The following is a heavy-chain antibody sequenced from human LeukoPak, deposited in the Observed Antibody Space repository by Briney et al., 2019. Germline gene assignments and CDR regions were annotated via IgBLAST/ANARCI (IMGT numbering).Heavy chain of an antibody. J-gene: IGHJ4*02. V-gene: IGHV3-48*04. CDR1: GFTFSSYS. Sequence: QSGGSLRLSCAASGFTFSSYSMNWVRQAPGKGLEWVSYISSSSSTIYYADSVKGRFTISRDNAKNSLYLQMNSLRAEDTAVYYCAKWALGSGSYPGGNFDYWGQGTLVTVSS. CDR3: AKWALGSGSYPGGNFDY. CDR2: ISSSSSTI. D-gene: IGHD3-10*01.